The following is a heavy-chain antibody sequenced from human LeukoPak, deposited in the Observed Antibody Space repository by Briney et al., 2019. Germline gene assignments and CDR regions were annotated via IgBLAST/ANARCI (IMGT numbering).Heavy chain of an antibody. CDR3: VGLAEDY. J-gene: IGHJ4*02. V-gene: IGHV4-34*01. D-gene: IGHD6-19*01. Sequence: KGLEWIWEINHSGSTNYNPSLKSQVTISVDTSKNQFSLKLSSVTAADTAVYYCVGLAEDYWGQGTLVTVSS. CDR2: INHSGST.